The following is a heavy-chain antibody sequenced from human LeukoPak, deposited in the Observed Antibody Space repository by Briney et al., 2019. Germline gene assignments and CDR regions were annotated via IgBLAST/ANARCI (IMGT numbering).Heavy chain of an antibody. J-gene: IGHJ4*02. CDR3: ATAQVGAPTDF. D-gene: IGHD1-26*01. Sequence: GGSLRLSCAASGFTFSSYEMNWVRQVPGKGLEWVSYISSSGSTIYYADSVKGRFTISRDNAKNSLYLQMNSLRAEDTAVYYCATAQVGAPTDFWGQGTRVTVSS. V-gene: IGHV3-48*03. CDR2: ISSSGSTI. CDR1: GFTFSSYE.